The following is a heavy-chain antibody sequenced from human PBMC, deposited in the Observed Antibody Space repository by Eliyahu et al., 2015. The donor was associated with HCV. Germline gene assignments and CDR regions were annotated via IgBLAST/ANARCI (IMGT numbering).Heavy chain of an antibody. Sequence: EVQLLESGGGLVQPGGSVRLSCAASGFTFSSYAMSWVRQAPGKGLEWXSAISGSGSSTYYADSVKGRFTISRDNSKNTLYLQMNSLRAEDTAVYYCAKPKEATVTTWGWFDPWGQGTLVTVSS. CDR1: GFTFSSYA. CDR2: ISGSGSST. D-gene: IGHD4-17*01. J-gene: IGHJ5*02. V-gene: IGHV3-23*01. CDR3: AKPKEATVTTWGWFDP.